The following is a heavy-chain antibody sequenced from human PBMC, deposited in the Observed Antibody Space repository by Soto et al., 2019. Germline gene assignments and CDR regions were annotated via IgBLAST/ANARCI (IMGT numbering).Heavy chain of an antibody. J-gene: IGHJ3*02. CDR2: INPGNGDT. Sequence: QVQLVQSGAEVKKPGASVKVSCRASGYTFTTYTLLWVRQAPGQRLEWMAWINPGNGDTKYSQNFQGTVTGTRDTSASTTYMEMSSLRSEDTATYYYARKQPGFQIGWAWALDIWGQGTMVTVSS. D-gene: IGHD1-26*01. CDR3: ARKQPGFQIGWAWALDI. V-gene: IGHV1-3*01. CDR1: GYTFTTYT.